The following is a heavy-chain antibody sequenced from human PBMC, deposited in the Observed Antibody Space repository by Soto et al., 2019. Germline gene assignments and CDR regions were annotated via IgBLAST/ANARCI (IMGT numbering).Heavy chain of an antibody. D-gene: IGHD3-22*01. Sequence: ASVKVSCKASGYTFTSYGISWVRQAPGQGLEWMGWISAYNGNTNYAQKLQGRVTMTTDTSTSTAYMELRSLRSDDTAVYYCARGYYYDSSGYYSGYYYYGMHVWGPARPATVSS. CDR2: ISAYNGNT. V-gene: IGHV1-18*01. CDR3: ARGYYYDSSGYYSGYYYYGMHV. CDR1: GYTFTSYG. J-gene: IGHJ6*02.